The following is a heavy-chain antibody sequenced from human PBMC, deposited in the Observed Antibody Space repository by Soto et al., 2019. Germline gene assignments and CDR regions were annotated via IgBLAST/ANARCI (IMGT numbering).Heavy chain of an antibody. Sequence: QITLKESGPTLVKPTQTLTLTCTFSEFSLSTRGVAVGWIRQPPGRALEWLALIYWNDDKRYSPSLKSRLTITKDTSKNQVVLTMTNMDPVDTATYYCAHRRPDYYGSGSYYNGGWFDPWGQGTLVTVSS. CDR2: IYWNDDK. CDR1: EFSLSTRGVA. D-gene: IGHD3-10*01. J-gene: IGHJ5*02. CDR3: AHRRPDYYGSGSYYNGGWFDP. V-gene: IGHV2-5*01.